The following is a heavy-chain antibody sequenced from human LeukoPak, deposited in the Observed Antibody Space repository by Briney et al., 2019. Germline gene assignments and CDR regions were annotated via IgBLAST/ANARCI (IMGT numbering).Heavy chain of an antibody. CDR2: INSDGSST. J-gene: IGHJ4*02. D-gene: IGHD2-15*01. CDR1: GFTFSSYW. V-gene: IGHV3-74*01. CDR3: AREGDDPAEVALEVAATSFDV. Sequence: AGGSLRLSCAASGFTFSSYWMHWVRQAPGKGLVWVSRINSDGSSTSYADSVKGRFTISRDNAKNTLYLQMNSLTAEDTGLYYCAREGDDPAEVALEVAATSFDVWGQGTMVTVSS.